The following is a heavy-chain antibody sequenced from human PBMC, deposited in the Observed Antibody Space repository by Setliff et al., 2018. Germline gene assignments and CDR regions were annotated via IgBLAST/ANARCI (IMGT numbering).Heavy chain of an antibody. CDR2: IKQDGSEK. J-gene: IGHJ6*03. CDR3: AKPTTVTTTHYYYYMDV. Sequence: PGGSLRLSCVGSGFTFSDYWMTWVRQAPGKGLEWVANIKQDGSEKYYVDSVKGRFTISRDNVKSSLYLQMSSLRAEDTAVYYCAKPTTVTTTHYYYYMDVWGKGTTVTVSS. CDR1: GFTFSDYW. V-gene: IGHV3-7*03. D-gene: IGHD4-4*01.